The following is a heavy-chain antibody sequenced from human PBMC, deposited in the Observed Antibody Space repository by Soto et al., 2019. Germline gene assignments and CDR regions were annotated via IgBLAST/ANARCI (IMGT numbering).Heavy chain of an antibody. CDR1: GYTFTSYG. D-gene: IGHD5-12*01. J-gene: IGHJ4*02. CDR2: ISAYNGNT. V-gene: IGHV1-18*01. CDR3: ERDNVLEDGYRPDY. Sequence: VKVSCKASGYTFTSYGISWVRQAPGQGLEWMGWISAYNGNTNYAQKLQGRVTMTTDTSTSTAYMEQRSLRSDDTAVYYCERDNVLEDGYRPDYWGQGTLVTVSS.